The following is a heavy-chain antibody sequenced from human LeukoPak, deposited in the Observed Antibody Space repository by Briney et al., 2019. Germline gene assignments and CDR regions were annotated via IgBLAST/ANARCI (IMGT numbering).Heavy chain of an antibody. CDR2: IYYSGST. CDR3: ARDTSADSGYEICGMDV. Sequence: TLSLTCPVSGGSISSGDYYWSWIRQPPGKGLEWIGYIYYSGSTYYNPSLKSRVTISVDTSKNQFSLKLSSVTAADTAVYYCARDTSADSGYEICGMDVWGQGTTVTVSS. J-gene: IGHJ6*02. CDR1: GGSISSGDYY. D-gene: IGHD5-12*01. V-gene: IGHV4-30-4*01.